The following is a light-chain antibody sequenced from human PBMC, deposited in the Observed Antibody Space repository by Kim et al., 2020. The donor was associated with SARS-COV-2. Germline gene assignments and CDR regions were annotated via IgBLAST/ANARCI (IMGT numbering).Light chain of an antibody. V-gene: IGKV3-20*01. CDR3: QHYGSSPTWT. Sequence: EIVLTQSPGTLSLSPGERATLSCRASQSITTTSLAWFQQKPGQAPRLLIYGTSSRATGTPDRFSSSGSGTDFTLTVSSLEPEDFAVYYCQHYGSSPTWTFGQGTKVDIK. CDR2: GTS. J-gene: IGKJ1*01. CDR1: QSITTTS.